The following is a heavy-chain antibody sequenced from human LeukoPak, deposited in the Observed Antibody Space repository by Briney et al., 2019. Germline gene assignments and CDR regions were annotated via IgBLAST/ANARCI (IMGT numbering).Heavy chain of an antibody. V-gene: IGHV4-4*09. Sequence: SETLSLTCTVSGGSVTGYYWSWIRQPPGKGLEWIGYIHASGATLHYPSLRSRVTMSLDTTENHFSLNLRSVTAADTAVYYCARHDEVPVIKNGFDIRGQGTVVTVSS. D-gene: IGHD3-22*01. CDR2: IHASGAT. J-gene: IGHJ3*02. CDR1: GGSVTGYY. CDR3: ARHDEVPVIKNGFDI.